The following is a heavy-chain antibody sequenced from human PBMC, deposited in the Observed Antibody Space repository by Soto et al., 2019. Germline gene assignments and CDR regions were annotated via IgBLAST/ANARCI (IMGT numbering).Heavy chain of an antibody. Sequence: QITLKESGPTLVKPTQTLTLTCTFSGFSLSTHGVGVGWVRQPAGKALEWLALIYWDDDKRYSASLNSRLTITKDTSKNQVVLTMTNMDPGDTATYYCAHAMLYCTGGSCSTWFESWGQGTLVTVSS. CDR3: AHAMLYCTGGSCSTWFES. CDR1: GFSLSTHGVG. D-gene: IGHD2-15*01. V-gene: IGHV2-5*02. J-gene: IGHJ5*01. CDR2: IYWDDDK.